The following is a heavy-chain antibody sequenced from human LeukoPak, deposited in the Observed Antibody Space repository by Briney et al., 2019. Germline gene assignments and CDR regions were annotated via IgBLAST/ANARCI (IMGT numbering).Heavy chain of an antibody. V-gene: IGHV4-61*02. CDR2: IYTSGST. J-gene: IGHJ4*02. CDR1: GGSISSGNYY. D-gene: IGHD4-11*01. Sequence: SETLSLTCTVSGGSISSGNYYWTWIRQPAGKGLEWIGRIYTSGSTNYNPSLKSRVTISVDTSKNQFSLKLSSVTAADTAVYYCASVDPAPKYSNSKGLVDYWGQGTLVTVSS. CDR3: ASVDPAPKYSNSKGLVDY.